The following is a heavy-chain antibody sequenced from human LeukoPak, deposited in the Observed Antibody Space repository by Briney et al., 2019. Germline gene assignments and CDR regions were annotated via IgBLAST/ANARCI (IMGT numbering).Heavy chain of an antibody. Sequence: PGRSLRLFCAASGFTFDDYAMHWVRQAPGKGLEWVSGISWNSGSIGYADSVKGRFTISRDNAKNSLYLQMNSLRAEDTSLYYCAKDTSWEPQGAFDIWGQGTMVTVSS. V-gene: IGHV3-9*01. D-gene: IGHD1-26*01. CDR2: ISWNSGSI. J-gene: IGHJ3*02. CDR3: AKDTSWEPQGAFDI. CDR1: GFTFDDYA.